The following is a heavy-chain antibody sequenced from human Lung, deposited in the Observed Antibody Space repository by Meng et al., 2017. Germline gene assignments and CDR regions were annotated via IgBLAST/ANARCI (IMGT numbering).Heavy chain of an antibody. V-gene: IGHV7-4-1*02. CDR1: GYTFTNYA. CDR3: ARKKWLATGEVH. D-gene: IGHD6-19*01. Sequence: QVQLVQSGSELKKPGGSVMIACKASGYTFTNYAMNWVRQAPGQGLEWMGWINTNTGDPTYAQGFTGRFVFSLDTSVSTAYLQISSLKTEDTAVYYCARKKWLATGEVHWGQGTLVTVSS. J-gene: IGHJ4*02. CDR2: INTNTGDP.